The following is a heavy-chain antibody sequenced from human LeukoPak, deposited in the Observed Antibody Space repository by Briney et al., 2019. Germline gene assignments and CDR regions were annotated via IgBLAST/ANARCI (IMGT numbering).Heavy chain of an antibody. V-gene: IGHV3-15*01. CDR3: TTEYYGSDYY. CDR1: GFTFSTAW. Sequence: GGSLRLSCAASGFTFSTAWMSWVRQAPGKGLEWVGHIKSKGAGGTTDYAAPVKGRFTISRDDSKSTVSLQMNSQKTEDTAVYYCTTEYYGSDYYWGQGTLVTVSS. CDR2: IKSKGAGGTT. D-gene: IGHD3-10*01. J-gene: IGHJ4*02.